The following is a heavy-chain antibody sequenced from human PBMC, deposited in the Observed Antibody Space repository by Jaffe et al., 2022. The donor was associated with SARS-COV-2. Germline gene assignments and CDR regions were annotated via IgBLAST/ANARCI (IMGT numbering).Heavy chain of an antibody. J-gene: IGHJ4*02. Sequence: QVQLVESGGGVVQPGRSLRLSCAASGFTFSSYGMHWVRQAPGKGLEWVAVIWYDGSNKYYADSVKGRFTISRDNSKNTLYLQMNSLRAEDTAVYYCARPGANTGGFDYWGQGTLVTVSS. CDR3: ARPGANTGGFDY. CDR1: GFTFSSYG. D-gene: IGHD2-2*02. V-gene: IGHV3-33*01. CDR2: IWYDGSNK.